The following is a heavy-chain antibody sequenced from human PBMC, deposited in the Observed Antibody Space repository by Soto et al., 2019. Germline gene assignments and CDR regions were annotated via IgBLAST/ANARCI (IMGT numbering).Heavy chain of an antibody. J-gene: IGHJ4*02. CDR3: ASGYYDSSGYSIDY. CDR1: GGSFSSYA. D-gene: IGHD3-22*01. Sequence: QVQLVQSGAEVRKPGSSVKVSCQSFGGSFSSYAFSWVRQAPGQGLEWMGGLIVILGTTNYAQKFKGRVTFTADDSTSTAYMEVSSLESEDTAIYYCASGYYDSSGYSIDYWGQGTQVTVSS. V-gene: IGHV1-69*01. CDR2: LIVILGTT.